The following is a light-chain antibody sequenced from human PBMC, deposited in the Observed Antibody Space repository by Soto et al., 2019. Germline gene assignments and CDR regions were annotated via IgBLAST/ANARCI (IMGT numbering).Light chain of an antibody. CDR1: QSVISY. V-gene: IGKV3-11*01. J-gene: IGKJ4*01. CDR2: DAS. CDR3: QQRSNWPLT. Sequence: EIVLTQSAATLSLSPGERATLSCRASQSVISYLAWYQQKPGQVPRLLIYDASNRATGIPARFSGSGSGTDFTLTIRSLRPEDFAVYYCQQRSNWPLTFGGGTKVDIK.